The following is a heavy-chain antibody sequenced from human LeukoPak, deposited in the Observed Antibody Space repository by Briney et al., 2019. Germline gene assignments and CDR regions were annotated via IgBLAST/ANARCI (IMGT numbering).Heavy chain of an antibody. D-gene: IGHD6-6*01. J-gene: IGHJ1*01. CDR1: GYTVTELS. Sequence: ASVKVSCKVSGYTVTELSMHWVRQAPGKGLEWMGGFDPEDGETIYAQKFQGRVTMTEDTSTDTAYMELSSLRSEDTAVYYCATGPLGQLVARDEYFQHWGQGTLVTASS. CDR2: FDPEDGET. V-gene: IGHV1-24*01. CDR3: ATGPLGQLVARDEYFQH.